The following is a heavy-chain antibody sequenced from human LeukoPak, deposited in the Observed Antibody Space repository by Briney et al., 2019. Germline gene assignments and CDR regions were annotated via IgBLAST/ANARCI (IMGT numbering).Heavy chain of an antibody. D-gene: IGHD7-27*01. V-gene: IGHV3-48*04. CDR2: ISSSGSAI. Sequence: PGGSLRLSCTVSGFTVSSNSMNWVRQAPGKGLEWVSYISSSGSAIYYADSVKGRFTISRDNAKNSLYLQMNSLRAEDTAVYYCAKNGASLTGDLGYFDYWGQGTLVTVSS. J-gene: IGHJ4*02. CDR1: GFTVSSNS. CDR3: AKNGASLTGDLGYFDY.